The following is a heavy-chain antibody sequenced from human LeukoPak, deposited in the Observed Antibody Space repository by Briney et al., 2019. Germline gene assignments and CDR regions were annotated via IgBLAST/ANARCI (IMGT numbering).Heavy chain of an antibody. Sequence: GGSLRLSCAASGFTFSSYAMSWVRQAPGKGLEWVSAISGSGGSTYYADSVKGRFTISRDNSKNTLYLQMNSLRAEDTAVYYCAKDYTMXXXSWSSFDYWGQGTLVTVSS. CDR3: AKDYTMXXXSWSSFDY. D-gene: IGHD6-13*01. CDR2: ISGSGGST. J-gene: IGHJ4*02. V-gene: IGHV3-23*01. CDR1: GFTFSSYA.